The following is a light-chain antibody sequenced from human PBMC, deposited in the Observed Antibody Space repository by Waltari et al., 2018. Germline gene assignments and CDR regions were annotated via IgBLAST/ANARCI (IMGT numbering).Light chain of an antibody. CDR2: HDK. J-gene: IGLJ3*02. V-gene: IGLV3-21*04. Sequence: SFVLTQPPSVSVAPGKTAMITCGGNNIGSKSVHWYQQKPGQAPVLVIYHDKDLRAGSPERFPGYNSENKATLIISRVEAGDEADYFCQLWDSNSDHWVFGGGTKLTVL. CDR1: NIGSKS. CDR3: QLWDSNSDHWV.